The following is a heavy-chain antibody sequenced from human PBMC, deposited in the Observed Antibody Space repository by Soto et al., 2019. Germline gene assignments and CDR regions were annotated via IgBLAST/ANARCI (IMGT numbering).Heavy chain of an antibody. CDR3: AKDRPSTTVTTEIYYYYGMDV. Sequence: PGGSLRLSCAVSGFTFSSYGMHWVRQAPGKGLEWVAVISYDGSNKYYADSVKGRFTISRDNSKNTLYLQMNSLRAEDTAVYYCAKDRPSTTVTTEIYYYYGMDVWGQGTKVTVSS. D-gene: IGHD4-17*01. J-gene: IGHJ6*02. CDR1: GFTFSSYG. CDR2: ISYDGSNK. V-gene: IGHV3-30*18.